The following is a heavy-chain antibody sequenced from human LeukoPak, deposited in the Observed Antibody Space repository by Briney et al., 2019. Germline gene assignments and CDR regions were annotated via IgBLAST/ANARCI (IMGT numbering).Heavy chain of an antibody. V-gene: IGHV3-9*01. CDR3: AKAVVSRVSRAAFDI. Sequence: GRSLRLSCAASGFTFYDFAVHWVRQAPGKGLEWVSGISWNSGTIGYADSVKGPFTISRDNAKSSLYLQMNSLRAEDTALYYCAKAVVSRVSRAAFDIWGQGTMVTVSS. J-gene: IGHJ3*02. D-gene: IGHD2-21*01. CDR1: GFTFYDFA. CDR2: ISWNSGTI.